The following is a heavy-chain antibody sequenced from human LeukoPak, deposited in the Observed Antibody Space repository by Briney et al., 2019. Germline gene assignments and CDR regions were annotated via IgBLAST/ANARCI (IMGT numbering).Heavy chain of an antibody. CDR2: ISAYNGNT. Sequence: ASVKVSCKAPGYTFTSYGISWVRQAPGQGLEWMGWISAYNGNTNYAQKLQGRVTMTTDTSTSTAYMELRSLRSDDTAVYYCARPIVVVPAAIPLGMDVWGQGTTVTVSS. V-gene: IGHV1-18*01. J-gene: IGHJ6*02. CDR1: GYTFTSYG. CDR3: ARPIVVVPAAIPLGMDV. D-gene: IGHD2-2*01.